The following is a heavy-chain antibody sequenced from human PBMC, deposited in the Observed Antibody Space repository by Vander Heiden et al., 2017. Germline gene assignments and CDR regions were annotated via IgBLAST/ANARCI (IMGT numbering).Heavy chain of an antibody. CDR2: ITSNGGST. CDR1: GFTVGSSC. J-gene: IGHJ4*02. V-gene: IGHV3-23*01. CDR3: AKGVGGVYGSRFEY. Sequence: EVQLLESGGGLVQPGGSLSLSCAAPGFTVGSSCMSWVRQAPGKGLEWVSGITSNGGSTYYAGSVKGRFTISRDNSKNTLYLQMNSLRGEDTALYYCAKGVGGVYGSRFEYWGQGNLVTVST. D-gene: IGHD1-26*01.